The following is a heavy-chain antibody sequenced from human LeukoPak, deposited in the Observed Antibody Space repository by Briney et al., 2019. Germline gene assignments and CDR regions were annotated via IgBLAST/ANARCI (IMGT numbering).Heavy chain of an antibody. CDR1: GYTFTGYY. D-gene: IGHD1-26*01. CDR3: ATVSGSYYGHAFDI. CDR2: INPNSGGT. V-gene: IGHV1-2*02. J-gene: IGHJ3*02. Sequence: ASVKVSCKASGYTFTGYYMHWVRQAPGQGLEWMGWINPNSGGTNYAQKFQGRVTMTRDTSISTVYMELSRLRSDDTAVYYCATVSGSYYGHAFDIWGQGTMVTVSS.